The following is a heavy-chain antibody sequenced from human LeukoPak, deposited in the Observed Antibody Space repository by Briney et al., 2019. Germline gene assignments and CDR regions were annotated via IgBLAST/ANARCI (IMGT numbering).Heavy chain of an antibody. D-gene: IGHD2-2*01. CDR2: ISGSGGST. CDR3: AKDGVAVVVPADYFDY. Sequence: RTGGSLRLSCAASGFTFSSYAMSWVRQAPGKGLEWVSAISGSGGSTYYADSVKGRFTISRDNSKNTLYLQMNSLRAEDTAVYYCAKDGVAVVVPADYFDYWGQGTLVTVSS. J-gene: IGHJ4*02. V-gene: IGHV3-23*01. CDR1: GFTFSSYA.